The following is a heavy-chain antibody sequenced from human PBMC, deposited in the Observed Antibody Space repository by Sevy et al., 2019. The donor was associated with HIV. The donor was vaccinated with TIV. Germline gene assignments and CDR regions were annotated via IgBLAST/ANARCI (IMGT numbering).Heavy chain of an antibody. Sequence: SETLSLTCTVSGGSISSSSYYWGWIRQPPGKGLEWIGSIYYSGSTYYNPSLKSRVTISVDTSKNQFSLKLSSVTAADTAVYYCARLYSSCWSDYWGQGTLVTVSS. J-gene: IGHJ4*02. CDR3: ARLYSSCWSDY. V-gene: IGHV4-39*01. CDR2: IYYSGST. D-gene: IGHD6-13*01. CDR1: GGSISSSSYY.